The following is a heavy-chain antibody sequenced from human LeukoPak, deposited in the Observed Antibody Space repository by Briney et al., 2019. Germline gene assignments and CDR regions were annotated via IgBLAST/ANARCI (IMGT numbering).Heavy chain of an antibody. V-gene: IGHV3-7*01. CDR3: ATDRDSSRQKRFVY. D-gene: IGHD6-13*01. Sequence: GGSLRLSCAASRFTFSKYWMNWCRQAPGEGREWVANIIQDGSEKNYVESVKGRFTISRDNAENSLYLQMNSLGAEETAVYYCATDRDSSRQKRFVYWGQATLVTDSP. CDR2: IIQDGSEK. J-gene: IGHJ4*02. CDR1: RFTFSKYW.